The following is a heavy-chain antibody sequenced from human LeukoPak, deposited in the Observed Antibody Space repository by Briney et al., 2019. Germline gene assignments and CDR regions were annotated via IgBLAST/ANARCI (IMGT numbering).Heavy chain of an antibody. CDR1: GFTFSSYW. V-gene: IGHV4-34*01. CDR3: ARGQSELSFDY. Sequence: GSLRLSCAASGFTFSSYWMSWIRQPPGKGLEWIGEINHSGSTNYNPSLKSRVTISVDTSKNQFSLKLSSVTAADTAVYYCARGQSELSFDYWGQGTLVTVSS. J-gene: IGHJ4*02. CDR2: INHSGST. D-gene: IGHD3-16*02.